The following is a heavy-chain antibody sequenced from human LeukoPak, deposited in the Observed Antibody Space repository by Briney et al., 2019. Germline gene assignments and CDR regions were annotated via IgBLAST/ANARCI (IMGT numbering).Heavy chain of an antibody. V-gene: IGHV1-8*01. CDR2: MNPNSGNT. Sequence: ASVKVSCKASGYTFTSYDINWVRQATGQGLEWMGWMNPNSGNTGYAQKFQGRVTMTRNTSISTAYMELSSLRSEDTAVYYCARGSHDFWGGYYTLWGQGTLVTVFS. J-gene: IGHJ4*02. CDR1: GYTFTSYD. D-gene: IGHD3-3*01. CDR3: ARGSHDFWGGYYTL.